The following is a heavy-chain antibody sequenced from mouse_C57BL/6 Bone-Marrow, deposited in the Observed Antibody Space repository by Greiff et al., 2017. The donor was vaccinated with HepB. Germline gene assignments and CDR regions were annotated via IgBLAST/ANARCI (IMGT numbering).Heavy chain of an antibody. CDR1: GFTFSSYA. CDR3: ARDYDYDDAMDY. D-gene: IGHD2-4*01. CDR2: ISDGGSYT. Sequence: VQLVESGGGFVKPGGSLKLSCAASGFTFSSYAMSWVRQTPEKRLEWVATISDGGSYTYYPDNVKGRFTISRDNAKNNLYLQMSHLKSEDTAMYYCARDYDYDDAMDYWGQGTSVTVSS. J-gene: IGHJ4*01. V-gene: IGHV5-4*01.